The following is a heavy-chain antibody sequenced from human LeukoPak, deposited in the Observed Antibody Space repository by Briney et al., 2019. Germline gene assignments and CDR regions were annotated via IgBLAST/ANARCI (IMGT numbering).Heavy chain of an antibody. V-gene: IGHV6-1*01. CDR2: TYYRSKWYF. CDR1: GDTVSSDSGA. J-gene: IGHJ5*02. D-gene: IGHD6-19*01. CDR3: ARDASGFYTSGWSFFDP. Sequence: SQTLSLTCAISGDTVSSDSGAWSWIRQSPSRGLEWLGRTYYRSKWYFEYAVSVGGRITIHPDTSKNQFSLQLNSVTPEDTAVYYCARDASGFYTSGWSFFDPWGQGTLVTVSS.